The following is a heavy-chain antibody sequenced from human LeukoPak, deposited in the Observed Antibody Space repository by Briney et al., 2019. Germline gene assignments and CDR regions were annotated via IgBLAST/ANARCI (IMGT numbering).Heavy chain of an antibody. V-gene: IGHV3-48*01. CDR2: ISSSSSTI. CDR1: GFTFSSYS. Sequence: GGSLRLSCAASGFTFSSYSMNWVRQAPGKGLEWVSYISSSSSTIYYADSVKGRFTISRDNAKNSLYLQMNSLRAEDTAVYYCARDLDGSGSYHFDYWGQGTLVTVSS. CDR3: ARDLDGSGSYHFDY. D-gene: IGHD3-10*01. J-gene: IGHJ4*02.